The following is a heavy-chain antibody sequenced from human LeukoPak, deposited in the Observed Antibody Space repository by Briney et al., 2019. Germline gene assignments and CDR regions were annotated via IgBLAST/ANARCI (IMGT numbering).Heavy chain of an antibody. J-gene: IGHJ4*02. V-gene: IGHV3-23*01. CDR2: IDSGGGT. Sequence: GGSLRLSCAASGFTFSSYAMSWVRQAPGKGLEWVSAIDSGGGTFYADSVKDRFTNSRDTSKNTLYLQMDSLRAEDTAVYYCAGGRSTSSIFDYWGQGTLVTVSS. CDR1: GFTFSSYA. CDR3: AGGRSTSSIFDY. D-gene: IGHD2/OR15-2a*01.